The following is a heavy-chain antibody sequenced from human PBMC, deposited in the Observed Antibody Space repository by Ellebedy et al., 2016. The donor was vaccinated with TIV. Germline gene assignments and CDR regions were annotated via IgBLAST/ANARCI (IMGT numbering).Heavy chain of an antibody. CDR3: VKMAGWELPSTYLDY. CDR1: GFSFGSSA. J-gene: IGHJ4*02. Sequence: PGGSLRLSCAASGFSFGSSAMSWVRQVPGKGLEWVSGICGSCGDTYYADSVKGRFTISRDNSKTTVYLQRISLRHEDTAVYHCVKMAGWELPSTYLDYWGQGNLVTVSS. V-gene: IGHV3-23*01. CDR2: ICGSCGDT. D-gene: IGHD4-23*01.